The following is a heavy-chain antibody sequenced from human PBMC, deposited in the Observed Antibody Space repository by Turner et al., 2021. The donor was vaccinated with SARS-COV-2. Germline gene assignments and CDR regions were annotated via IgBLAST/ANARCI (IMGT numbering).Heavy chain of an antibody. CDR1: GFTFSIYS. Sequence: EVQLVESGGGLVKPGGSLRLSCAASGFTFSIYSMNWVLQAPGKGLEWVSSLSVSTDYIYYADSVKGRFTISRDNAKNSLYLQMNSLRVDDSAVYFCARSGYSSTWDLGEAFGIWGQGTRVFVSS. CDR2: LSVSTDYI. D-gene: IGHD6-13*01. J-gene: IGHJ3*02. V-gene: IGHV3-21*02. CDR3: ARSGYSSTWDLGEAFGI.